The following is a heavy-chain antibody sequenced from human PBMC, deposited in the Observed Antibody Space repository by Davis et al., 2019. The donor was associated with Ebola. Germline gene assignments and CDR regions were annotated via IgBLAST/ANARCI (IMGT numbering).Heavy chain of an antibody. J-gene: IGHJ5*02. CDR2: INSDGSST. CDR3: ARVRYSSSWGLFDP. D-gene: IGHD6-13*01. Sequence: GESLKISCAASGFTVSSNYMSWVRQAPGKGLVWVSRINSDGSSTSYADSVKGRFTISRDNAKNTLYLQMNSLRAEDTAVYYCARVRYSSSWGLFDPWGQGTLVTVSS. V-gene: IGHV3-74*01. CDR1: GFTVSSNY.